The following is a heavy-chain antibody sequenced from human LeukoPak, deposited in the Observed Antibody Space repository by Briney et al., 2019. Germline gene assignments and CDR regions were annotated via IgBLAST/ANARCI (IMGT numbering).Heavy chain of an antibody. D-gene: IGHD5-12*01. V-gene: IGHV3-23*01. Sequence: PGGSLRLSCAASGFTFSSYAMSWVRQAPGKGLEWVSAISGSGGSTYYADSVKGRFTISRDNSKNTLYLQMNSLRAEDTAVYYCATHERGYSGYDPEYYYYGMDVWGQGTTVTVSS. CDR3: ATHERGYSGYDPEYYYYGMDV. CDR1: GFTFSSYA. CDR2: ISGSGGST. J-gene: IGHJ6*02.